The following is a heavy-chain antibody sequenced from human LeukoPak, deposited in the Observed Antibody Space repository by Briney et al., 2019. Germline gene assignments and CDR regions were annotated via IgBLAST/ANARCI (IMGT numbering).Heavy chain of an antibody. Sequence: SETLSLTCAVYGGPFSGYYWSRIRQPPGKGLEWIGEINHSGSTNYNPSLEGRVTKPVDTPKNQFFLKLGPVTAADTAGHFCGRVSSNWLNAFDISGQGKMVTVS. CDR2: INHSGST. CDR1: GGPFSGYY. CDR3: GRVSSNWLNAFDI. V-gene: IGHV4-34*06. J-gene: IGHJ3*02. D-gene: IGHD6-13*01.